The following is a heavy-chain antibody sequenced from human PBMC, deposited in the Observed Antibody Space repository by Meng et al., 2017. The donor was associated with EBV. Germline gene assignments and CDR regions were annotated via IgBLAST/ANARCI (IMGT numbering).Heavy chain of an antibody. V-gene: IGHV1-69*04. D-gene: IGHD1-7*01. J-gene: IGHJ4*02. CDR2: FIPIFDHA. Sequence: VAEVTKPWTLIKCSCKVSGGTCGRYASRCVRHAPGQGLELMRRFIPIFDHANYAQKFTGSVTITADKSTSTAYMELSSLGSEDTDVYYCAREGEKLELRGSFDYWGQETLVTVSS. CDR1: GGTCGRYA. CDR3: AREGEKLELRGSFDY.